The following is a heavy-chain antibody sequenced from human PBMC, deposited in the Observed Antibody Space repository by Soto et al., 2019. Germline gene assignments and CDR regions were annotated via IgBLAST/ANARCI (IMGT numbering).Heavy chain of an antibody. V-gene: IGHV1-3*01. CDR3: ARATVTTYYYGMDV. J-gene: IGHJ6*02. CDR1: GYTFTSYA. CDR2: INAGNGNT. D-gene: IGHD4-4*01. Sequence: QVQLVQSGAEVKKPGASVKVSCKASGYTFTSYAMHWVRQAPGQRLEWMGWINAGNGNTKYSQKFQGRVTITRDTSASTSYLELSSLRSEDTAVYYCARATVTTYYYGMDVWGHGTTVTVSS.